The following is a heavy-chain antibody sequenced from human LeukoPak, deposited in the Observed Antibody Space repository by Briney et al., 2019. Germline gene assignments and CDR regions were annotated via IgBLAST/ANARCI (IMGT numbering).Heavy chain of an antibody. CDR3: ASPDCSGGTCYITAAFDI. J-gene: IGHJ3*02. Sequence: SETLSLTCTVSSDSISSTNYYWGWIRQPPGTGLEWVGNIYYSGSTYYNPSLKSRVTISVNTSKNQFSLKLSSVTAADTAVYYCASPDCSGGTCYITAAFDIWGQGTMVTVSS. D-gene: IGHD2-15*01. CDR1: SDSISSTNYY. CDR2: IYYSGST. V-gene: IGHV4-39*01.